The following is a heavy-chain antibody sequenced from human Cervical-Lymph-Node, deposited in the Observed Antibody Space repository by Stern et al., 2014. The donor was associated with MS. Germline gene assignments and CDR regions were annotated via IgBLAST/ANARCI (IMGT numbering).Heavy chain of an antibody. CDR2: ISSAGDR. CDR1: GFNFSAYD. J-gene: IGHJ6*02. CDR3: ARDLPRGGGNGMDV. D-gene: IGHD4-23*01. V-gene: IGHV3-13*01. Sequence: EVQLVESGGGLVQPGGSLRLSWAASGFNFSAYDMHWVRQVTGKRLEWVSAISSAGDRYYPGSVKGRFTISRDSAKSSLYLQMNSLRAGDTAVYYCARDLPRGGGNGMDVWGQGTTVTVSS.